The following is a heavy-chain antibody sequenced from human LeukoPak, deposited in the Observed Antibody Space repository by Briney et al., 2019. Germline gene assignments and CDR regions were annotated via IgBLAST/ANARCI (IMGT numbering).Heavy chain of an antibody. V-gene: IGHV4-59*08. J-gene: IGHJ6*02. D-gene: IGHD3-9*01. CDR2: IYYSGST. CDR3: ARLDLYYDILTGSRYYYYGMDV. Sequence: SETLSLTCTVSGGSISSYYWSWIRQPPGKGLEWIGYIYYSGSTNYNPSLKSRVTISVDTSKNQFSLKLSSVTAADTAVYYCARLDLYYDILTGSRYYYYGMDVWGQGTTVTASS. CDR1: GGSISSYY.